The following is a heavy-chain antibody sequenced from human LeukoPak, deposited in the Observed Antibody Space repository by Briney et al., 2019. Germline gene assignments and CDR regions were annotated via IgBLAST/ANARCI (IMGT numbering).Heavy chain of an antibody. D-gene: IGHD2-2*01. CDR1: GGTFSSYA. CDR3: ARYDGYCGSTSCYFDY. J-gene: IGHJ4*02. CDR2: IIPIFGTA. Sequence: ASVKVSCKASGGTFSSYAISWVRQAPGQGLEWMGGIIPIFGTANYAQKFQGRVTITADESTSTAYMELSSLRSEDTAVYYCARYDGYCGSTSCYFDYWGQGTLVTVSS. V-gene: IGHV1-69*13.